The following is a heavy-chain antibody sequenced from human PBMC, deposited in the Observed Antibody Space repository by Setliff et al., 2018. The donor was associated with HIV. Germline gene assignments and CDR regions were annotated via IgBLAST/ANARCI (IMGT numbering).Heavy chain of an antibody. CDR2: IYTTGST. J-gene: IGHJ3*02. V-gene: IGHV4-61*09. Sequence: SETLSLTCTVSGGSIGSGSHYWSWIRQPAGKGLEWIGHIYTTGSTNYNPSLKSRVTISSDTSNNQFSLRLTSMTAADTAVYYCAKTSVGATGLYAFDIWGQGTMVTVSS. CDR1: GGSIGSGSHY. CDR3: AKTSVGATGLYAFDI. D-gene: IGHD1-26*01.